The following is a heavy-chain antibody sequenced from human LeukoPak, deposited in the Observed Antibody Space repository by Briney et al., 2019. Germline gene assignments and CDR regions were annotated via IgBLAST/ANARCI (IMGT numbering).Heavy chain of an antibody. Sequence: GGSLRLSCAASGFTFSSYSMNWVRQAPGKGLEWVSSISSSSSYIYYADSVKGRFTISRDNANNSLYLQMNSLRAEDTAVYYCARGGRDYDSSGYYDYWGQGTLVTVSS. CDR1: GFTFSSYS. D-gene: IGHD3-22*01. J-gene: IGHJ4*02. CDR2: ISSSSSYI. CDR3: ARGGRDYDSSGYYDY. V-gene: IGHV3-21*04.